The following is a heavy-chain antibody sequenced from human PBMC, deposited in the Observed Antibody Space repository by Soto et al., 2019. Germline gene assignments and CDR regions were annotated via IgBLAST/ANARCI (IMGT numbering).Heavy chain of an antibody. Sequence: GGSLRLSCAASGFTFSSYAMSWVRQAPGKGLEWVSAISDSGGSTYYADSAKGRFTISRDNSKNTLYLQMNSLRAEDTAVYYCAKTRIPSSYSSGLPLGYYYGMDVWGQGTTVTVSS. J-gene: IGHJ6*02. D-gene: IGHD6-19*01. CDR3: AKTRIPSSYSSGLPLGYYYGMDV. V-gene: IGHV3-23*01. CDR2: ISDSGGST. CDR1: GFTFSSYA.